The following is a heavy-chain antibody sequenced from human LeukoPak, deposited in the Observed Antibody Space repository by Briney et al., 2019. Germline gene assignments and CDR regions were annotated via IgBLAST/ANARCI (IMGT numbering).Heavy chain of an antibody. CDR3: ARVLGGERYCSSTSCYRSDY. CDR1: GGSISSYY. CDR2: IYYSGST. V-gene: IGHV4-59*01. J-gene: IGHJ4*02. Sequence: PETLSLTCTVSGGSISSYYWSWIRQPPGKGLEWIGYIYYSGSTNYNPSLKSRVTISVDTSKNQFSLKLSSVTAADTAVYYCARVLGGERYCSSTSCYRSDYWGQGTLVTVSS. D-gene: IGHD2-2*02.